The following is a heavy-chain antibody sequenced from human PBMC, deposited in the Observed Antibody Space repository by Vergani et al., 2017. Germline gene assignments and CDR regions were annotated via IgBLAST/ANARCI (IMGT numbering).Heavy chain of an antibody. V-gene: IGHV3-30-3*01. D-gene: IGHD1-20*01. CDR2: ISYDGSNK. CDR1: GFTVSSNY. CDR3: ARVPYNWKNYFDY. Sequence: VQLVESGGGFVQPGGSLRLSCAASGFTVSSNYMSWVRQAPGKGLEWVAVISYDGSNKYYADSVKGRFTISRDNSKNTLYLQMNSLRAEDTAVYYCARVPYNWKNYFDYWGQGTLVTVSS. J-gene: IGHJ4*02.